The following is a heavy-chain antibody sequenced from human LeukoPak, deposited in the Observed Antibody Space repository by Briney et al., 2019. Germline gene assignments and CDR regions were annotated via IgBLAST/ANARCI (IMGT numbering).Heavy chain of an antibody. CDR1: VFSFSRDW. J-gene: IGHJ4*02. Sequence: GGSLRLSCAASVFSFSRDWMYWVRQAPWKGLEWVANIKQDGSAKPYVDSVKGRFTISRDNAKNSLFLQMNSLRAEDTAVYYCARDNGWSADFWGQGTLVTVSS. CDR3: ARDNGWSADF. V-gene: IGHV3-7*03. CDR2: IKQDGSAK. D-gene: IGHD2-15*01.